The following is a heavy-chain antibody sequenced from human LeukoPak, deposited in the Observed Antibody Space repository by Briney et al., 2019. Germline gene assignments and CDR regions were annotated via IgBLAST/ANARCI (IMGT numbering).Heavy chain of an antibody. CDR1: GYIFTNYW. V-gene: IGHV5-51*01. J-gene: IGHJ5*02. CDR3: ARHYGSAWFAH. Sequence: GESLKISCKTSGYIFTNYWLAWVRQMPGKGLEWVGIFNPRDSSTRYSPSFQGQVTFLADNSISTAYLQWSTLRASDTAIYYCARHYGSAWFAHWGQGTQVTVSS. D-gene: IGHD6-25*01. CDR2: FNPRDSST.